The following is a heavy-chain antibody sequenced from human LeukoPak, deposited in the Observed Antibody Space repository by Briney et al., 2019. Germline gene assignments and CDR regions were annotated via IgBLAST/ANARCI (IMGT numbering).Heavy chain of an antibody. CDR1: GGSFSGYY. CDR3: ARGKRDIVVVTAIGYFQH. Sequence: SSETLSLTCAVYGGSFSGYYWSRICQPPGKGLEWIGEINHSGSTNYNPSLKSRVTISVDTSKNQFSLKLSSVTAADTAVYYCARGKRDIVVVTAIGYFQHWGQGTLVTVSS. V-gene: IGHV4-34*01. J-gene: IGHJ1*01. CDR2: INHSGST. D-gene: IGHD2-21*02.